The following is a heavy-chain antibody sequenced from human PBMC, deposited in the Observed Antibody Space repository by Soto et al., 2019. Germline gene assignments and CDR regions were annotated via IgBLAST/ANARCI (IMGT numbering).Heavy chain of an antibody. D-gene: IGHD6-13*01. Sequence: ASVKVSCKASGFSFSDYFMHWVRQAPGQGLEWMGIINPSGDSRNYAQKFQGRVTITRDTSTSTVYMDLSSLRYEDTAVYYCARGGYSSSWTRQTDNWFDPWGQGTLVTVSS. J-gene: IGHJ5*02. V-gene: IGHV1-46*01. CDR3: ARGGYSSSWTRQTDNWFDP. CDR2: INPSGDSR. CDR1: GFSFSDYF.